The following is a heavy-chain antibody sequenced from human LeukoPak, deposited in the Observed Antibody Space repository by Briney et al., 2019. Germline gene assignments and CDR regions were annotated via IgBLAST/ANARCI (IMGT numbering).Heavy chain of an antibody. CDR1: GFSFSSDS. D-gene: IGHD2-2*01. CDR3: ARDDCSSTSCYHYGMDV. CDR2: ISSSSSYI. J-gene: IGHJ6*02. V-gene: IGHV3-21*01. Sequence: GGSLRLSCAASGFSFSSDSMNWVRQAPGKGLEWVSSISSSSSYIYYADSVKSRFTISRDNAKNSLYLQMNSLRAEDMAVYYCARDDCSSTSCYHYGMDVWGQGTTVTVSS.